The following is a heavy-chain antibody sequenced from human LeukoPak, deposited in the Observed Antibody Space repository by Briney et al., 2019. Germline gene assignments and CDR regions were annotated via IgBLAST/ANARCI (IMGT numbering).Heavy chain of an antibody. CDR3: AKDPPPYYYDSSGYSYAFDI. CDR1: GFTFSSYG. Sequence: GGSLRLSCAASGFTFSSYGMQWLRQAPGKGLEGVAFIRYDGSNKYYADSVKGRFTISRDNSKNTLYLQMNSLRAEDTAVYYCAKDPPPYYYDSSGYSYAFDIWGQGTMVTVSS. V-gene: IGHV3-30*02. J-gene: IGHJ3*02. D-gene: IGHD3-22*01. CDR2: IRYDGSNK.